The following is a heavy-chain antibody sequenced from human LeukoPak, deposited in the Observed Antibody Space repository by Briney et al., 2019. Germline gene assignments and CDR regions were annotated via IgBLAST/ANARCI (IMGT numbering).Heavy chain of an antibody. Sequence: SETLSLTCTVSGGSISSYYWSWIRQPAGKGLEWIGRIYTSGSINYNPSLKSRVTMSVDTSKNQFSLKLSSVTAADTAVYYCARDLVWFGEGDWFDPWGQGTLVTVSS. CDR2: IYTSGSI. J-gene: IGHJ5*02. D-gene: IGHD3-10*01. CDR3: ARDLVWFGEGDWFDP. V-gene: IGHV4-4*07. CDR1: GGSISSYY.